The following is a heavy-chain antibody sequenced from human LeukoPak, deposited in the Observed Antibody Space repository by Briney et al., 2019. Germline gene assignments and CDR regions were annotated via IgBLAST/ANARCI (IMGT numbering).Heavy chain of an antibody. J-gene: IGHJ4*02. Sequence: PGGSLRLSCAASGFTVSSNYMSWVRQAPGKGLEWVSVIYSGGSTYYADSVKGRFTISRDNSKNTLYLQMNSLRAEDTAVYYCARDRWSDYDYFDYWGQGTLVTVSS. D-gene: IGHD4-17*01. CDR1: GFTVSSNY. CDR2: IYSGGST. CDR3: ARDRWSDYDYFDY. V-gene: IGHV3-53*01.